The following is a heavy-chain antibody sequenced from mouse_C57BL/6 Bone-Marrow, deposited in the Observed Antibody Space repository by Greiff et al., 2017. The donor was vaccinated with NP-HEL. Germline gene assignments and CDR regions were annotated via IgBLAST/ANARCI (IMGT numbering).Heavy chain of an antibody. CDR3: ARLITTVVATEGFAY. J-gene: IGHJ3*01. V-gene: IGHV5-6*01. D-gene: IGHD1-1*01. CDR1: GFTFSSYG. Sequence: EVKVVESGGDLVKPGGSLKLSCAASGFTFSSYGMSWVRQTPDKRLEWVATISSGGSYTYYPDSVKGRFTISRDNAKNTLYLQMSSLKSEDTAMYYCARLITTVVATEGFAYWGQGTLVTVSA. CDR2: ISSGGSYT.